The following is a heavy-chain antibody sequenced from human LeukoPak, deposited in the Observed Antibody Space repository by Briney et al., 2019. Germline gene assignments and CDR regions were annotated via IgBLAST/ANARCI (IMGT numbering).Heavy chain of an antibody. D-gene: IGHD3-9*01. CDR2: ISSSSSYI. J-gene: IGHJ4*02. CDR3: ARTYYHILTGKGDYFDY. V-gene: IGHV3-21*01. CDR1: GFTFSSYS. Sequence: PGGSLRLSCAASGFTFSSYSMNWVRQAPGKGLEWVSSISSSSSYIYYADSVKGRFTISRDNAKNSLYLQMNSLRAEDTAVYYCARTYYHILTGKGDYFDYWGQGTLVTVSS.